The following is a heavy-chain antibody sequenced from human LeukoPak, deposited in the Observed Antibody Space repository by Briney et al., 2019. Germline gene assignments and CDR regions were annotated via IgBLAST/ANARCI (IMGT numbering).Heavy chain of an antibody. CDR2: IYYSGST. CDR1: GGSISSYY. Sequence: PSETLSLTCTASGGSISSYYWSWIRQPPGKGLEWIGYIYYSGSTNYNPSLKSRVTISVDTSKNQFSLKLSSVTAADTAIYYCARTGYYNILTGYRRSGYFDYWGQGNLVTVSS. J-gene: IGHJ4*02. V-gene: IGHV4-59*08. D-gene: IGHD3-9*01. CDR3: ARTGYYNILTGYRRSGYFDY.